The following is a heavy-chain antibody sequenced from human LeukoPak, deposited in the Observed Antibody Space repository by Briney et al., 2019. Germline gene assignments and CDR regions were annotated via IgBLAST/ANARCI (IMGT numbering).Heavy chain of an antibody. J-gene: IGHJ6*04. CDR2: ISYDGSNK. Sequence: GGSLRLSCAASGFTFSSYGMHWARQAPGKGLEWVAVISYDGSNKYYADSVKGRFTISRDNSKNTLYLQMNSLRAEDTAVYYCARDLYVWGKGTTVTVSS. V-gene: IGHV3-30*19. CDR3: ARDLYV. CDR1: GFTFSSYG.